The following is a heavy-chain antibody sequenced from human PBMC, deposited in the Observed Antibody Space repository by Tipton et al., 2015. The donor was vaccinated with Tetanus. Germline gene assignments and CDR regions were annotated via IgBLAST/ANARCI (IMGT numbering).Heavy chain of an antibody. J-gene: IGHJ4*02. CDR2: IYYSGST. CDR3: ARSFLIGDIGYCSGGSCLDY. CDR1: GGSISSGGYY. Sequence: TLSLTCTVSGGSISSGGYYWSWIRQHPGKGLEWIGYIYYSGSTYYNPSLKSRVTISVDTSKNQFSLKLSSVTAADTAVYYCARSFLIGDIGYCSGGSCLDYWGQGTLVTVSS. D-gene: IGHD2-15*01. V-gene: IGHV4-31*03.